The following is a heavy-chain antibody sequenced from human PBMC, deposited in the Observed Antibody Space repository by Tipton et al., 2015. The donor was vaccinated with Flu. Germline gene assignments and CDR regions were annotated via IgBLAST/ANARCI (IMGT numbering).Heavy chain of an antibody. D-gene: IGHD6-19*01. CDR2: INHSGST. Sequence: GLVKPSETLSLTCAVYGGSFSGYYWSWIRQPPGKGLEWIGEINHSGSTNYNPSLKSRVTISVDTSKNQFSLKLSSVTAADTAVYYCARGLKGWIFDYWGQGTLVTVSS. CDR1: GGSFSGYY. CDR3: ARGLKGWIFDY. J-gene: IGHJ4*02. V-gene: IGHV4-34*01.